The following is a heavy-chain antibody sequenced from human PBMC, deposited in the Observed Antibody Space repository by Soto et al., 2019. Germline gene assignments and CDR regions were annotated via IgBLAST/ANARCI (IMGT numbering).Heavy chain of an antibody. V-gene: IGHV1-8*01. D-gene: IGHD6-6*01. Sequence: QVQLVQSGAEVKKPGASVKVSCKASGYTFTSYDINWVRQATGQGLEWMGWMNPNSGNTGYAQKFQGRVTMTRNTSISTAYMELSSLRSEDTAVYYCARGGLALYGSSSYWFDPWGQGTLVTVSS. CDR3: ARGGLALYGSSSYWFDP. CDR1: GYTFTSYD. J-gene: IGHJ5*02. CDR2: MNPNSGNT.